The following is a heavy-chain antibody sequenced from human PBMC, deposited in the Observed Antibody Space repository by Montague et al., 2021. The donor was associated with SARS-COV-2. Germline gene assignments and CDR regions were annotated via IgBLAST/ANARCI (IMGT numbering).Heavy chain of an antibody. Sequence: SLRLSCAASGFTFSSYSMSWVRQAPGKGLEWVSTINISDGNTYYADSVKGRFTITKDNSKNTLYLQMNSLRAEDTAVYYCAKDRQLVGDDAFDIWGQGTMVTVSS. J-gene: IGHJ3*02. CDR1: GFTFSSYS. V-gene: IGHV3-23*01. D-gene: IGHD6-13*01. CDR3: AKDRQLVGDDAFDI. CDR2: INISDGNT.